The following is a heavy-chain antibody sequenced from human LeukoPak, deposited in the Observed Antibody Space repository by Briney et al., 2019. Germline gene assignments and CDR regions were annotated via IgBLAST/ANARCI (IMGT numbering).Heavy chain of an antibody. CDR2: ISAYNGNT. CDR1: GYTFTSYG. Sequence: ASVKVSCKASGYTFTSYGISWMRQAPGQGLEWMGWISAYNGNTNYAQKRQGRVTLTTDTSTSTAYMELRSLRSDDTGVYYCARSTDCSSTSCNASPAGDYWGQGTLVTVSS. J-gene: IGHJ4*02. V-gene: IGHV1-18*01. CDR3: ARSTDCSSTSCNASPAGDY. D-gene: IGHD2-2*01.